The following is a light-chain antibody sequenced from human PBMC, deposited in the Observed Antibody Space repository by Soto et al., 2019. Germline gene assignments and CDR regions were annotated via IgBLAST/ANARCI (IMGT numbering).Light chain of an antibody. CDR2: DVS. J-gene: IGLJ1*01. V-gene: IGLV2-14*01. CDR1: INDVGGYDY. CDR3: SSYTTSSTYV. Sequence: QSVLTQPASVSGSPGQSITISCTGTINDVGGYDYVSWYQQHPGKAPKLMIYDVSNRPSGVSNRFSGSKSGNTASLTISGLQADDEADYYCSSYTTSSTYVFGTGTKLTVL.